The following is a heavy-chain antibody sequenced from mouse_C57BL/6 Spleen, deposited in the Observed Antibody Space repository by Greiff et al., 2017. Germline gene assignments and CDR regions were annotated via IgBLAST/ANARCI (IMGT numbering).Heavy chain of an antibody. V-gene: IGHV7-3*01. CDR2: IRNKANGYTT. J-gene: IGHJ2*01. CDR1: GFTFTDYY. D-gene: IGHD1-1*02. CDR3: ARDMRGRGGNYFDD. Sequence: EVMLVESGGGLVQPGGSLSLSCAASGFTFTDYYMSWVRQPPGKALEWVGFIRNKANGYTTEYSAPVKGRITISRDNSHSILNLQMNALKAEDIATYYCARDMRGRGGNYFDDWGQGTTVTVSS.